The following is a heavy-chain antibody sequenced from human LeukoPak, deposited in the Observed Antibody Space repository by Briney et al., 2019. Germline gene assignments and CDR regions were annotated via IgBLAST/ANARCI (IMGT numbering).Heavy chain of an antibody. CDR2: INGSGGST. Sequence: GGSLRLSCAASGFTFSSYAMSWVRQAPGKGLEWVSAINGSGGSTYYADSVKGRFTISRDNSKNTLYLQMNSLRAEDTAVYYCAKFPYYDFWSGYFFDYWGQGTLVTVSS. J-gene: IGHJ4*02. V-gene: IGHV3-23*01. CDR1: GFTFSSYA. CDR3: AKFPYYDFWSGYFFDY. D-gene: IGHD3-3*01.